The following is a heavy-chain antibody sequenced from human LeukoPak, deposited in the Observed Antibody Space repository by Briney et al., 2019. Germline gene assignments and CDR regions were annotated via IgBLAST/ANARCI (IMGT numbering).Heavy chain of an antibody. D-gene: IGHD6-13*01. J-gene: IGHJ4*02. CDR1: GFTFSSYG. Sequence: GGSLRLSCAASGFTFSSYGMHWVRQAPGKGLEWVAFIRYDGSNKYNADSVKGRFTISRDNSKNTLYLQMNSLRAEDTALYYCAQDRGYMSSSWFLDYWGQGTLVTVSS. V-gene: IGHV3-30*02. CDR3: AQDRGYMSSSWFLDY. CDR2: IRYDGSNK.